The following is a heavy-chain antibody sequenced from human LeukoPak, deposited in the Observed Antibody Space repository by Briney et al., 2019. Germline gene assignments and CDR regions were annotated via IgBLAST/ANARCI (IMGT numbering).Heavy chain of an antibody. CDR2: IKQDGSEK. CDR3: ARYEGIMY. D-gene: IGHD1-14*01. J-gene: IGHJ4*02. CDR1: GFTFSSYS. V-gene: IGHV3-7*01. Sequence: GGSLRLSCAASGFTFSSYSMNWVRQAPGKGLEWVANIKQDGSEKYYVDSVKGRFTISRDNAKNSLCLQMNSLRAEDTAVYYCARYEGIMYWGQGTLVTVSS.